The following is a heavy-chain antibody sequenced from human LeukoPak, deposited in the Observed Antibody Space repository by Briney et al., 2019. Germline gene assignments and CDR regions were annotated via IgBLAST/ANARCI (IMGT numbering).Heavy chain of an antibody. CDR3: ARRHRTYTYGYGPTYYYYYMDV. CDR1: GYSFTSYW. D-gene: IGHD5-18*01. CDR2: IDPGDSDT. J-gene: IGHJ6*03. Sequence: GESLKISCKGFGYSFTSYWIGWVRQMPGKGLEWMGIIDPGDSDTRYSPAFQGQVTISADESISTAYLQWSSLKASDSAMYYCARRHRTYTYGYGPTYYYYYMDVWGKGTTVTVSS. V-gene: IGHV5-51*01.